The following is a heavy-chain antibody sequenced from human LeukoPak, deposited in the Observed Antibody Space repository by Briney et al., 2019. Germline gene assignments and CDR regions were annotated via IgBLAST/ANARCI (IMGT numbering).Heavy chain of an antibody. CDR3: ARDITVGAFDI. Sequence: ASVKVSCKASGYSFTFYGISWVRQAPGQGLEWMGWISAYTGKTNFAQKFQGRVTMTTNTSTSTADMELRSLRSDDTAVYYCARDITVGAFDIWGQGTMVTVSS. V-gene: IGHV1-18*01. CDR2: ISAYTGKT. D-gene: IGHD3-10*01. J-gene: IGHJ3*02. CDR1: GYSFTFYG.